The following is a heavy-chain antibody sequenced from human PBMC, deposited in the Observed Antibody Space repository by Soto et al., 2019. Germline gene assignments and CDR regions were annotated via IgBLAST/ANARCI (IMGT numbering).Heavy chain of an antibody. CDR2: IYHSGST. V-gene: IGHV4-30-2*01. Sequence: SETLSLTCAVSGGYISSGGYSWNWIRQPLGKGLEWIGYIYHSGSTYYNPSLKSRVTISVDKSKNQFSLKLTSVTAADTAVYYCARDQLEGNWFDPWGQGTLVTVSS. CDR3: ARDQLEGNWFDP. CDR1: GGYISSGGYS. D-gene: IGHD1-1*01. J-gene: IGHJ5*02.